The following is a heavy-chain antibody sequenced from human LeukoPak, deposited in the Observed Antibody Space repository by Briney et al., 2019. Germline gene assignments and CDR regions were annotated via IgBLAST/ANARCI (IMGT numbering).Heavy chain of an antibody. CDR3: VRGKYPGYDNAGEY. V-gene: IGHV3-48*03. CDR2: ITTSGSTI. J-gene: IGHJ4*02. D-gene: IGHD5-12*01. CDR1: GFTFSSYE. Sequence: GGSLRLSCAASGFTFSSYEMHWVRQAPGKGLEWISVITTSGSTIYYADSVKGRFTMSRDSARNSLYLQMNSLRAEDTALYYCVRGKYPGYDNAGEYWGQGTLVTVSS.